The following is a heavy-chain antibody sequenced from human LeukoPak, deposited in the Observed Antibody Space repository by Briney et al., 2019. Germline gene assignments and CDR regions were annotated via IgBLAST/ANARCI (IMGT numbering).Heavy chain of an antibody. CDR2: INPNSGGT. D-gene: IGHD2-21*02. V-gene: IGHV1-2*02. CDR1: GYTFTGYY. J-gene: IGHJ6*02. CDR3: ARYCGGDCYPPSRYYYYGMDV. Sequence: GASVKVSCKASGYTFTGYYMHWVRQAPGQGLEWMGWINPNSGGTNYAQKFQGRVTMTRDTSISTAYMELSRLRSDDTAVYYCARYCGGDCYPPSRYYYYGMDVWGQGTTVTVSS.